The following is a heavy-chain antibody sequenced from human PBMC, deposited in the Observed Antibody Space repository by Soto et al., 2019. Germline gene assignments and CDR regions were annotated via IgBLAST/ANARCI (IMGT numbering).Heavy chain of an antibody. V-gene: IGHV1-69*01. CDR1: GGTFSSYA. CDR2: IIPIFGTA. CDR3: ARGLVDDYVWGSYRYYSYSGMDV. Sequence: QVQLVQSGAEVKKPGSSVKVSCKASGGTFSSYAISWVRQAPGQGLEWMGGIIPIFGTANYAQKFQGRVTITADESTSTAYMELRSLRSEDTAVYYCARGLVDDYVWGSYRYYSYSGMDVWGQGTTVTVSS. D-gene: IGHD3-16*02. J-gene: IGHJ6*02.